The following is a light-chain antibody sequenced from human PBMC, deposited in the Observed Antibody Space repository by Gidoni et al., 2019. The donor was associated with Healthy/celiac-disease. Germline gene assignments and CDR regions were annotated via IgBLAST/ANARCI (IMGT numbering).Light chain of an antibody. Sequence: EIVLTQSPATLSLSPWERATLSCRASQSVSSYFAWYQQKPGPAPRLLISDASTSATGIPASFSGSGSGTDFTLTISSLEPEEFAVYYCQQRSNSYTFGQGTKLEIK. CDR2: DAS. J-gene: IGKJ2*01. V-gene: IGKV3-11*01. CDR1: QSVSSY. CDR3: QQRSNSYT.